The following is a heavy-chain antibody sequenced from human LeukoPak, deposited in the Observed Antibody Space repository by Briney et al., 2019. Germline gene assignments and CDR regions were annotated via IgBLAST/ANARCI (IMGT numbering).Heavy chain of an antibody. J-gene: IGHJ5*02. D-gene: IGHD4-11*01. CDR2: MNPHSGNT. CDR1: GYTFTSYD. Sequence: ASVKVSCKASGYTFTSYDINWVRQATGQRLEWMGWMNPHSGNTGYAQKFQGRVTITMNTSISTAYMELSSLRSEDTAVYYCARSSNYVVLLYWFDPWGQGTPVTVSS. V-gene: IGHV1-8*03. CDR3: ARSSNYVVLLYWFDP.